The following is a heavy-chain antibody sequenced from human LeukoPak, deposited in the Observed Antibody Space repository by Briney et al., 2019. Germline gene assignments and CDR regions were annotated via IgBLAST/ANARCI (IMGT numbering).Heavy chain of an antibody. V-gene: IGHV3-15*01. CDR1: GFSFSDAW. J-gene: IGHJ4*02. CDR2: IKPIATGGTT. CDR3: TTPPD. Sequence: GGSLRLSCTASGFSFSDAWMTWVRQAPGKGLEWVGRIKPIATGGTTEYAAPVKGRFTISRDDSKNTVYLQMNSLGSEDTAVYYCTTPPDWGQGTLVTVSS.